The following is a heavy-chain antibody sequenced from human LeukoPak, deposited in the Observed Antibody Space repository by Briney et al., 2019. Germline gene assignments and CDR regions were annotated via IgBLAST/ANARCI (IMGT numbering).Heavy chain of an antibody. Sequence: GGALRLSCAASGFTFSNYWMHWVRQAPGKGLVWVSRINSDGRSTNYADSVKGRFTISRDNAKNTLYLQMNSLRAEDTAVYYCARGADSGYSSDNWGQGTLVSVSS. CDR2: INSDGRST. CDR3: ARGADSGYSSDN. D-gene: IGHD3-9*01. J-gene: IGHJ4*02. CDR1: GFTFSNYW. V-gene: IGHV3-74*01.